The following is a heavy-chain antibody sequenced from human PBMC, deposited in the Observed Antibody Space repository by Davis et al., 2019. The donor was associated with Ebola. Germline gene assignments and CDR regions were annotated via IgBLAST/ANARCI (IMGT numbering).Heavy chain of an antibody. Sequence: GESLKISCAASGFTFGNYGMHWVRQAPGKGLEWVALIWYDGSNKYYADSVKGRFTISRDNSKNTLYLQMNSLRAEDTAVYYCARDRVGGYSYGYMGYWGQGTLVTVSS. CDR3: ARDRVGGYSYGYMGY. CDR1: GFTFGNYG. CDR2: IWYDGSNK. D-gene: IGHD5-18*01. J-gene: IGHJ4*02. V-gene: IGHV3-33*01.